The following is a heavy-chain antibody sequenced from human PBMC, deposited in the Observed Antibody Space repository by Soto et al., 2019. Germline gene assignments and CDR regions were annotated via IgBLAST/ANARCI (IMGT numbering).Heavy chain of an antibody. CDR1: GFMFNIYT. CDR3: ARDLSRPQKFSSDETGNPDY. D-gene: IGHD3-9*01. V-gene: IGHV3-21*06. J-gene: IGHJ4*02. CDR2: ISSSSGYI. Sequence: EVQLVESGGGLVKPGGSLRLSCAASGFMFNIYTMNWVRQAPGKGLEWVSSISSSSGYIYYADSVKGRFTISRDNAKSSLYLQMNSLRAEDTAVYYCARDLSRPQKFSSDETGNPDYWGQGTLVTVSS.